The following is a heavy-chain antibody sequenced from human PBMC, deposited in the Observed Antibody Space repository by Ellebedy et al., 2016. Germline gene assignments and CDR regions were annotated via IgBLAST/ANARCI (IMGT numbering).Heavy chain of an antibody. J-gene: IGHJ4*02. CDR2: IWYDGSNK. CDR3: ARERWLQSFDY. CDR1: GFTFSSYG. Sequence: GESLKISCAASGFTFSSYGMHWVRQAPGKGLEWVAVIWYDGSNKYYADSVKGRFTISRDNSKNTLYLQMNSLRAEDTAVYYCARERWLQSFDYWGQGTLVTVSS. V-gene: IGHV3-33*01. D-gene: IGHD5-24*01.